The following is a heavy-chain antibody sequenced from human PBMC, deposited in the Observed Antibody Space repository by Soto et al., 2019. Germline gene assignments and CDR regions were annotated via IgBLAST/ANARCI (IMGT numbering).Heavy chain of an antibody. CDR2: INAGNGNT. Sequence: ASVKVSCKASGYSFTNYAMHWVRQAPGQRLEWMGWINAGNGNTKYSQKFQGRVTITRDTSASTAYMELSSLRSEDTDVYYCARVSGYYLPDYGGQGTLVTVS. J-gene: IGHJ4*02. CDR1: GYSFTNYA. V-gene: IGHV1-3*01. D-gene: IGHD5-12*01. CDR3: ARVSGYYLPDY.